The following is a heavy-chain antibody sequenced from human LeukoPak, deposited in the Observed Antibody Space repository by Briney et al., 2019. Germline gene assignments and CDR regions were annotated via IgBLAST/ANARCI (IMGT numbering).Heavy chain of an antibody. D-gene: IGHD1-1*01. J-gene: IGHJ4*02. CDR1: GGSISSTGYY. Sequence: PSETLSLTCSVSGGSISSTGYYWGWIRQPPGKGLEWIGYIYYSGNTYYNPSLKSRVTISVDTSKNQFSLKVSSVTAADTAVYYCARETGTSEIDYWGQGTLVTVSS. V-gene: IGHV4-31*03. CDR3: ARETGTSEIDY. CDR2: IYYSGNT.